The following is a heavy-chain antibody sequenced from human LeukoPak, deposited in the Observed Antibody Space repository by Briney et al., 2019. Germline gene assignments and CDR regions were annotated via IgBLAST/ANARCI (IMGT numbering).Heavy chain of an antibody. CDR3: ARHTTDIVVVVAPRELDY. CDR2: IYHSGST. D-gene: IGHD2-15*01. CDR1: GGSISSSVW. J-gene: IGHJ4*02. Sequence: SGTLSLTCAVSGGSISSSVWWSWVRQPPGKGLEWNGEIYHSGSTNYNPSLKSRVTISVDKSTNQFSLKVISVAAADTAVYYCARHTTDIVVVVAPRELDYWGQGTLVTVSS. V-gene: IGHV4-4*02.